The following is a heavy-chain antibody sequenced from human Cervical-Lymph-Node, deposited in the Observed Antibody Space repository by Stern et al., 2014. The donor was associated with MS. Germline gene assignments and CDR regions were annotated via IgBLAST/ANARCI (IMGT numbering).Heavy chain of an antibody. D-gene: IGHD5-18*01. CDR1: GGSVSSGNYF. J-gene: IGHJ4*02. V-gene: IGHV4-61*01. Sequence: QVQLQESGPGLVKPSETLSLTCTVSGGSVSSGNYFWSWIRQPPGKGLEWIGDVSYSGSTNYNPSLKSRVTISVDTSKNQFSLKLTSVTAADTAVYYCARQSSGGYRWGQGTLVTVSS. CDR3: ARQSSGGYR. CDR2: VSYSGST.